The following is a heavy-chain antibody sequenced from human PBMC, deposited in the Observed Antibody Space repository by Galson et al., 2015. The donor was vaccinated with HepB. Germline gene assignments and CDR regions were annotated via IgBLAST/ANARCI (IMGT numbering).Heavy chain of an antibody. D-gene: IGHD3-22*01. CDR3: ARSMHYYDSSGYYYKPDAFDI. CDR1: GYTFTSYY. V-gene: IGHV1-46*01. CDR2: INPSGGST. J-gene: IGHJ3*02. Sequence: SVKVSCKASGYTFTSYYMHWVRQAPGQGLEWMGIINPSGGSTSYAQKFQGRVTMTRDTSTSTVYMELSSLKASDTAMYYCARSMHYYDSSGYYYKPDAFDIWGQGTMVTVSS.